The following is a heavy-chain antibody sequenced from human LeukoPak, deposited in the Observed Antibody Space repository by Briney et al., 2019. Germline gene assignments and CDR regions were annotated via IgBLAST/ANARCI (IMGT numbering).Heavy chain of an antibody. J-gene: IGHJ6*02. CDR1: GYTFTSYG. Sequence: GASVKVSCKASGYTFTSYGISWVRQAPGQGLEWMGWISAYNGNTNYAQKLQGRVTMTTDTSTSTAYMELRSLGSDDTAVYYCARTWGPPYYYYGMDVWGQGTTVTVSS. CDR2: ISAYNGNT. V-gene: IGHV1-18*01. CDR3: ARTWGPPYYYYGMDV. D-gene: IGHD3-16*01.